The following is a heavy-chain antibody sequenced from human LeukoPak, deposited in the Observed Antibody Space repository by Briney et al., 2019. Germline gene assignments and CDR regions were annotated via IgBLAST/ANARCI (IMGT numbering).Heavy chain of an antibody. CDR3: AKRPPAYYYDSSGYYGGYFDY. Sequence: GGSLRLSCAASGFTFSTYGMHWVRQAPGKGLESVAFIRYDGSNKYYADSVKGRFTISRDNSKNTLYLQMNSLRAEDTAVYYCAKRPPAYYYDSSGYYGGYFDYWGQGTLVTVSS. CDR2: IRYDGSNK. D-gene: IGHD3-22*01. CDR1: GFTFSTYG. V-gene: IGHV3-30*02. J-gene: IGHJ4*02.